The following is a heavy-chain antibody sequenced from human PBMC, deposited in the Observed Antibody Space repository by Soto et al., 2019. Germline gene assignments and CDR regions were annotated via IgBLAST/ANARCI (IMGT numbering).Heavy chain of an antibody. D-gene: IGHD1-26*01. J-gene: IGHJ4*02. V-gene: IGHV3-23*01. CDR1: GFTFSSYA. CDR3: ASGTAWEVLLAY. Sequence: GGSLILSFAASGFTFSSYAISLVRQAPGKGLEWVSAISGSGGSTCYADSVKGRFTISIDTSQNQFSLKLSSVTAADTAVYSCASGTAWEVLLAYWGQGTLVTVSS. CDR2: ISGSGGST.